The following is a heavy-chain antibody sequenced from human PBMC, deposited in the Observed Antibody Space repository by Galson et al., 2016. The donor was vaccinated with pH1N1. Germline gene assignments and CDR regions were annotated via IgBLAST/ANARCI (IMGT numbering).Heavy chain of an antibody. CDR2: IIGMFAKT. D-gene: IGHD2-21*02. Sequence: SVKVSCKASGGTFSSFGISWVRQAPGQGLEWMGGIIGMFAKTNYAQKFQDRVTITADELTSTAYMDLSSLTSEDTAVYYCARSPGYMVTALDNWGHGTLVTVSS. CDR3: ARSPGYMVTALDN. J-gene: IGHJ4*01. CDR1: GGTFSSFG. V-gene: IGHV1-69*13.